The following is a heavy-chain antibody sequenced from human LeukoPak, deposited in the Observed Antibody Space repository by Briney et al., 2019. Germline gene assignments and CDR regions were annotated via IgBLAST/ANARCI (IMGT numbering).Heavy chain of an antibody. Sequence: SETLSLTCAVYGGSFSGYYWSWIRQPPGKGLEWIGEINHGGSTNYNPSLKSRVTISVDTSKNQFSLKLSSVTAADTAVYYCARLTCSITSYYTSNFDYWGQGTLVTVSS. CDR2: INHGGST. J-gene: IGHJ4*02. D-gene: IGHD2-2*02. CDR3: ARLTCSITSYYTSNFDY. CDR1: GGSFSGYY. V-gene: IGHV4-34*01.